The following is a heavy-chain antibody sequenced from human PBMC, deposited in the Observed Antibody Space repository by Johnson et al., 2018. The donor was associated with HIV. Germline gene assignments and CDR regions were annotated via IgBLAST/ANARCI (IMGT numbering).Heavy chain of an antibody. J-gene: IGHJ3*02. CDR2: IQYDGTNK. CDR1: GFTFSSYG. V-gene: IGHV3-30*02. CDR3: AKDIAYPKTRAFDI. D-gene: IGHD2-21*01. Sequence: QVQLVESGGGVVQPGGSLRLSCAASGFTFSSYGMHWVRQVPGNGLEWVTFIQYDGTNKYYADSVKGRFTISRDNSKNTLYLQMYSLRAEDTAVYYCAKDIAYPKTRAFDIWGQGTMVTVSS.